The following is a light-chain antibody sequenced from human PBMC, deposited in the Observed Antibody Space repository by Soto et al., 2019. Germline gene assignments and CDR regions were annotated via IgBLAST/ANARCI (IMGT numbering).Light chain of an antibody. Sequence: DIQMTQYPSTLSASVGDRVTITCRASQSISSWLAWYQQKPGKAPKLLIYKASSLESGVPSRFSGSGSGTDFTLTISSLQPDDFATYYCQQYNSYSWTFGQGTKVDIK. CDR2: KAS. CDR3: QQYNSYSWT. V-gene: IGKV1-5*03. CDR1: QSISSW. J-gene: IGKJ1*01.